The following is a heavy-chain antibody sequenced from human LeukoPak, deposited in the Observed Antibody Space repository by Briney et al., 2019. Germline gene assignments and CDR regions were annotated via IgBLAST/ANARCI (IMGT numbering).Heavy chain of an antibody. CDR3: ARVEYGSGSYYISSFDY. CDR1: GYTFTSYG. V-gene: IGHV1-18*01. Sequence: ASVKVSCKASGYTFTSYGIGWVRQAPGQGLEWMGWISAYNGNTNYAQKLQGRVTMTTDTSTSTAYMELRSLRSDDTAVYYCARVEYGSGSYYISSFDYWGQGTLVTVSS. D-gene: IGHD3-10*01. CDR2: ISAYNGNT. J-gene: IGHJ4*02.